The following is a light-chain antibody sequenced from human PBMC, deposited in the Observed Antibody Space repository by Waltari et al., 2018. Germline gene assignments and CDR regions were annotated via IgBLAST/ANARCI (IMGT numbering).Light chain of an antibody. CDR3: QSYDTNLVV. J-gene: IGLJ2*01. Sequence: QSVLAQPPSVSGAPGQRVTISCPGSSPHLRAGYDVHWYQQLPGTAPKLLIYGNNNRPSGVPDRFSGSKSGTSASLAITGLQAEDEASYYCQSYDTNLVVFGGGTKLTVL. V-gene: IGLV1-40*01. CDR1: SPHLRAGYD. CDR2: GNN.